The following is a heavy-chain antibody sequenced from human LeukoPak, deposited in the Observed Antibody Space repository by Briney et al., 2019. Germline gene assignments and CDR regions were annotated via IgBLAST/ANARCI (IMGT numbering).Heavy chain of an antibody. Sequence: GGSLRLSCEASGFTFSRYWMHWVRQAPGKGLEWVSSISPSGSHKYYADSVKGRFTISRDNAKNSVSLQMNSLRAEDTAVYYCARVSDSTPDEGSWGQGTLVTVSS. V-gene: IGHV3-21*01. CDR1: GFTFSRYW. CDR3: ARVSDSTPDEGS. D-gene: IGHD3-22*01. CDR2: ISPSGSHK. J-gene: IGHJ5*01.